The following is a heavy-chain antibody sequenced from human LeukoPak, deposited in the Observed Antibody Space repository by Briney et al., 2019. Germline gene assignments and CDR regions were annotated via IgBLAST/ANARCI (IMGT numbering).Heavy chain of an antibody. D-gene: IGHD5-24*01. V-gene: IGHV3-66*01. J-gene: IGHJ4*02. CDR3: ASLPRDGGPFDY. CDR2: IYSGGST. CDR1: GCTVSINY. Sequence: PGGSLGLSCAASGCTVSINYMSWVRQAPGKGLEWVSIIYSGGSTYYADSVKGRFTISRDNSKNTLYLQMNSLRAEDTAVYYCASLPRDGGPFDYWGQGTLVTVSS.